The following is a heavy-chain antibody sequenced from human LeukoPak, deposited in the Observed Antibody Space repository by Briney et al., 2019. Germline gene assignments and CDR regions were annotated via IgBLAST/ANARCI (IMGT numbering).Heavy chain of an antibody. D-gene: IGHD6-6*01. CDR3: ARLAGSYLAARPFDY. J-gene: IGHJ4*02. CDR2: IYPGDSDT. V-gene: IGHV5-51*01. CDR1: GYSFTSYW. Sequence: GESLKISCKGPGYSFTSYWIAWVRQMPGKGLEWMGIIYPGDSDTTYSPSFQGQVTISADKSISTAYLQWSSLKASDTAMYYCARLAGSYLAARPFDYWGQGTLVTVSS.